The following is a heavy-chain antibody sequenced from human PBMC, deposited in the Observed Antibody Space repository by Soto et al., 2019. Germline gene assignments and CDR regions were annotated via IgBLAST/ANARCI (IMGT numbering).Heavy chain of an antibody. J-gene: IGHJ3*02. V-gene: IGHV3-23*01. CDR2: ISGSGGST. CDR3: AKTTLYSNYVLGAFDI. CDR1: GFTFSIYA. D-gene: IGHD4-4*01. Sequence: GGSLRLSCAASGFTFSIYAMSWVRHAPGKGLEWVSAISGSGGSTYYADSVKGRFTISRDNSKNTLYLQMNSLRAEDTAVYYCAKTTLYSNYVLGAFDIWGQGTMVTVSS.